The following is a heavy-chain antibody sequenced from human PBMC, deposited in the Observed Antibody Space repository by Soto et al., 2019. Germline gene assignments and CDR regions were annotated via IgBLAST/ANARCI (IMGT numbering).Heavy chain of an antibody. CDR2: LSPNSGGT. Sequence: ASVKVSCKASGYTFTGYYLHWVRQAPGQGREWMGWLSPNSGGTNYAQKFQGRVTMTRDTTISTAYMELTRLTSDDTAVYYCARDSRSSYDCPSFVYWGQGAMVTVSS. CDR1: GYTFTGYY. J-gene: IGHJ4*02. D-gene: IGHD5-12*01. CDR3: ARDSRSSYDCPSFVY. V-gene: IGHV1-2*02.